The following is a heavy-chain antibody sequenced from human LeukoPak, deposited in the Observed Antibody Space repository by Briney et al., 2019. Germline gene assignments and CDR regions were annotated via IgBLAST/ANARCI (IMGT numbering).Heavy chain of an antibody. CDR1: GGSFSGYY. CDR2: INHSGST. V-gene: IGHV4-34*01. Sequence: SETLSLTCAVYGGSFSGYYWSWIRQPPGKGLEWIGEINHSGSTNYNPSLKSRVTISVDTSKNQFSLKLSSVTAADTAVYYCARSGRRDGRLSAFDIWGQGTMVTVSS. D-gene: IGHD5-24*01. CDR3: ARSGRRDGRLSAFDI. J-gene: IGHJ3*02.